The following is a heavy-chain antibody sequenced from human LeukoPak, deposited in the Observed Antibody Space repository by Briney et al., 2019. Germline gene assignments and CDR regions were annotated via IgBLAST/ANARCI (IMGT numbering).Heavy chain of an antibody. D-gene: IGHD5-18*01. CDR3: AKDSGAPLTCIQLWFSPPAYGMDV. CDR1: GFTFSSYG. J-gene: IGHJ6*02. Sequence: QPGRSLRLSCAAPGFTFSSYGMHWVRQAPGKGLEWVAVISYDGSNKYYADSVKGRFTSSRDNSKNTLYLQMNSLRAEDTAVYYCAKDSGAPLTCIQLWFSPPAYGMDVWGQGTTVTVSS. V-gene: IGHV3-30*18. CDR2: ISYDGSNK.